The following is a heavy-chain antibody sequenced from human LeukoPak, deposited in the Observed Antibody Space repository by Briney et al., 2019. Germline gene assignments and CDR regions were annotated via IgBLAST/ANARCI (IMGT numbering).Heavy chain of an antibody. CDR2: ISYDGSNK. CDR3: AKDVLAAAGLDY. V-gene: IGHV3-30*04. Sequence: PGGSLRLSCAASGFTFSGSAMHWVRQAPGKGLEWVAVISYDGSNKYYADSVKGRFTISRDNSKNTLYLQMNSLRAEDTAVYYCAKDVLAAAGLDYWGQGTLVTVSS. D-gene: IGHD6-13*01. CDR1: GFTFSGSA. J-gene: IGHJ4*02.